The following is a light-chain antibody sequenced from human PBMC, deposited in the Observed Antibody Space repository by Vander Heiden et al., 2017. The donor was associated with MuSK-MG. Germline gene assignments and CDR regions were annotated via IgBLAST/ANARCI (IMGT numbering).Light chain of an antibody. J-gene: IGLJ2*01. V-gene: IGLV3-1*01. CDR1: NLGDKC. CDR2: QDS. CDR3: PVRDSCV. Sequence: SYELTQPPSVSVSPGQTASITCSGDNLGDKCAFWHQQKPGQSPCQVIYQDSTPPAGTSARFSGSNAGITATLRPWVTEAMYESDYHDPVRDSCVFGGGTTLTVL.